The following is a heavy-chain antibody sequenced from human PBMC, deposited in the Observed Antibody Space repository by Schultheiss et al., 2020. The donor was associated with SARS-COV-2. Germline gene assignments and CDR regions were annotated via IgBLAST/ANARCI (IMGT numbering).Heavy chain of an antibody. CDR2: TYYRSKWYN. J-gene: IGHJ5*02. CDR3: ARIYSSGWYRVLYNWFDP. CDR1: GDSVSSNSAA. Sequence: SETLSLTCAISGDSVSSNSAAWNWIRQSPSRGLEWLGRTYYRSKWYNDYAVSVKSRITINPDTSKNQFSLKLSSVTAADTAVYYCARIYSSGWYRVLYNWFDPWGQGTLVTVSS. D-gene: IGHD6-19*01. V-gene: IGHV6-1*01.